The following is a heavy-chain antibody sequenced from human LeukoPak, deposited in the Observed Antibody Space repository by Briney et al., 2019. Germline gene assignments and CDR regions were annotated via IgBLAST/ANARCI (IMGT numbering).Heavy chain of an antibody. CDR3: AKAQVTMVRGVIITPHYEPAFDI. CDR2: ISGSGGST. D-gene: IGHD3-10*01. CDR1: GFTFSSYG. J-gene: IGHJ3*02. V-gene: IGHV3-23*01. Sequence: GGSLRLSCAASGFTFSSYGMSWVRQAPGKGLEWVSAISGSGGSTYYADSVKGRFTISRDNSKNTLYLQMNSLRAEDTAVYYCAKAQVTMVRGVIITPHYEPAFDIWGQGTMVTVSS.